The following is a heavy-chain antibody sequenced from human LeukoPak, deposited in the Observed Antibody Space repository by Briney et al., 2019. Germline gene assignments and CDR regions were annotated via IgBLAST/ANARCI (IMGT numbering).Heavy chain of an antibody. J-gene: IGHJ4*02. Sequence: SETLSLTCTVSGGSISSLTSDYWTRIRQPPGKRLEWIGYIRYDGATNYNPSLKSRVTMSVDTSKTHFSLRLSYVTAADTAVYYCATLRGHSTAVLDYWGQGTLVTVSS. CDR2: IRYDGAT. V-gene: IGHV4-61*03. CDR3: ATLRGHSTAVLDY. D-gene: IGHD2-2*01. CDR1: GGSISSLTSDY.